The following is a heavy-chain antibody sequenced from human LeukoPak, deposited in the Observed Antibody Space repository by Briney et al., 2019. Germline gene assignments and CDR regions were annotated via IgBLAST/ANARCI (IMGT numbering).Heavy chain of an antibody. D-gene: IGHD2-2*01. Sequence: PGGSLRLSCGVSGFTFSSYSMDWVRQVPGKGLGWVSSISSSSTYINYADSVKGRFAISRDNAKNSLYLQMNSLRAEDTAVYYCARDFYSSTSNRYFDYWGQGTLVTVSS. J-gene: IGHJ4*02. V-gene: IGHV3-21*01. CDR1: GFTFSSYS. CDR2: ISSSSTYI. CDR3: ARDFYSSTSNRYFDY.